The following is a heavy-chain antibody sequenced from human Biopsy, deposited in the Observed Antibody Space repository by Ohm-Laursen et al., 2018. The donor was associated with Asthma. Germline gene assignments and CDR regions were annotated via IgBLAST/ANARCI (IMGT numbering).Heavy chain of an antibody. V-gene: IGHV4-34*01. CDR3: ARAAITGIRGWFDS. CDR1: GGYLTGHY. D-gene: IGHD1-20*01. Sequence: SDTLSLTCAVYGGYLTGHYWNWIRQPPGQGLEWIGEIDQSGYTNYNPSLKSRVTISADTSKNQFHLNLSSGTAAATAVYFCARAAITGIRGWFDSWGQGTQVTVSS. J-gene: IGHJ5*01. CDR2: IDQSGYT.